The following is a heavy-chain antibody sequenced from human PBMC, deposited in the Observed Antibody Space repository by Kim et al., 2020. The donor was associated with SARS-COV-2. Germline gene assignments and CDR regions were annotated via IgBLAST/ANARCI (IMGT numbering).Heavy chain of an antibody. Sequence: SVKVSCKASGGTFSSYAISWVRQAPGQGLEWMGGIIPIFGTANYAQKFQGRVTITADESTSTAYMELSSLRSEDTAVYYCASGRYGSFLGNDYFDYWGQGTLVTVSS. J-gene: IGHJ4*02. CDR3: ASGRYGSFLGNDYFDY. D-gene: IGHD3-10*01. V-gene: IGHV1-69*13. CDR1: GGTFSSYA. CDR2: IIPIFGTA.